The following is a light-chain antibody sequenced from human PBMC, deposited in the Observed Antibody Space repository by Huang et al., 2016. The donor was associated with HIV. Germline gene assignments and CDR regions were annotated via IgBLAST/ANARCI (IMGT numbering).Light chain of an antibody. CDR1: QSVSSN. CDR2: GAS. CDR3: QQYNNWPPAT. Sequence: EIVMTQSPATLSVSPGERATLSCRASQSVSSNLAWYRQKPGQAPRLLIYGASSRATGIPARFSGSGSGTEFTLTISSLQSEDVAVYYCQQYNNWPPATFGPGTKVDIK. V-gene: IGKV3-15*01. J-gene: IGKJ3*01.